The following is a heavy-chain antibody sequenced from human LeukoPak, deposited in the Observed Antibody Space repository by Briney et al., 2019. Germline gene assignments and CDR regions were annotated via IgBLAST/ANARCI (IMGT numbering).Heavy chain of an antibody. Sequence: TSETLSLTCTVSGGSISSSSYYWGWIRQPPGKGLEWIGSIYYSGSTYYNPSLKSQVTISVDTSKNQFSLKLSSVTAADTAVYYCARRSQYYYDSSGYYADYWGQGTLVTVSS. J-gene: IGHJ4*02. CDR1: GGSISSSSYY. CDR3: ARRSQYYYDSSGYYADY. CDR2: IYYSGST. V-gene: IGHV4-39*01. D-gene: IGHD3-22*01.